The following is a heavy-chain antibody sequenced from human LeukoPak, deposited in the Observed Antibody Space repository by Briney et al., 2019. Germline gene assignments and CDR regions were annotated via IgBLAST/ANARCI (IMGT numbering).Heavy chain of an antibody. CDR2: FNHSGST. CDR1: GGSFSGYY. CDR3: ARGRAARPWYYYYYMDV. D-gene: IGHD6-6*01. V-gene: IGHV4-34*01. Sequence: SETLSLTCAVYGGSFSGYYWSWIRQPPGKGLEWIGEFNHSGSTNYNPSLKSRVTISVDTPKNQFSLKLSSVTAADTAVYYCARGRAARPWYYYYYMDVWGKGTTVTVSS. J-gene: IGHJ6*03.